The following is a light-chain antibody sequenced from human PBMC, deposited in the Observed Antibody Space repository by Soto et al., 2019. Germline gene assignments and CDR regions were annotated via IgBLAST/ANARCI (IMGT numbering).Light chain of an antibody. CDR2: WAS. V-gene: IGKV4-1*01. CDR3: KQYYYTPFS. Sequence: DIVMTQSPDSLPVSLGERATINCKSSQSLLYSSNNKNYLAWYQQKPGQPPKLLIFWASTRESWVPDRFSGSGPGTDFTLTISRLQADDVAVYYCKQYYYTPFSFGQGTKLEIK. J-gene: IGKJ2*03. CDR1: QSLLYSSNNKNY.